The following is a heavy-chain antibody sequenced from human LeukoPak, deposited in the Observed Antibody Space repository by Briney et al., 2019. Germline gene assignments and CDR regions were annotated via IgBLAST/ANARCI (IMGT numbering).Heavy chain of an antibody. CDR3: ARSITMVRGVISFFDY. CDR1: GGSISSSSYY. V-gene: IGHV4-39*07. D-gene: IGHD3-10*01. J-gene: IGHJ4*02. CDR2: IYYSGST. Sequence: PSETLSLTCTVSGGSISSSSYYWGWIRQPPGKGLEWIGSIYYSGSTNYNPSLKSRVTISVDTSKNQFSLKLSSVTAADTAVYYCARSITMVRGVISFFDYWGQGTLVTVSS.